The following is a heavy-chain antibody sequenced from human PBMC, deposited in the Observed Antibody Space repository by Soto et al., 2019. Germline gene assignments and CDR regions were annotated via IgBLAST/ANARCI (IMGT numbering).Heavy chain of an antibody. J-gene: IGHJ3*02. D-gene: IGHD3-3*01. CDR3: ARYERAGAFDI. CDR2: IYYSGST. V-gene: IGHV4-39*01. Sequence: SETLSLTCTVSGGSISSSSYYWGWIRQPPGKGLEWIGSIYYSGSTYYNPSLKSRVTISVDTSKNQFSLKLSSVTAADTAVYYCARYERAGAFDIWGQGTMVTVSS. CDR1: GGSISSSSYY.